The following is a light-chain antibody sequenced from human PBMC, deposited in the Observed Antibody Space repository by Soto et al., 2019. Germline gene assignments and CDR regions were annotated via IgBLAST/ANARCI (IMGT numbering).Light chain of an antibody. J-gene: IGKJ5*01. V-gene: IGKV3-20*01. CDR1: QSVGSK. Sequence: EIVMTQSPATLSVSPGERATLSCRASQSVGSKLAWYQQKPGQAPRLLIYATSSRATGIPERFSGSGSGTDFTLTISRLEPEDFAVYYCQQYVGSLITFGQGTRLEIK. CDR2: ATS. CDR3: QQYVGSLIT.